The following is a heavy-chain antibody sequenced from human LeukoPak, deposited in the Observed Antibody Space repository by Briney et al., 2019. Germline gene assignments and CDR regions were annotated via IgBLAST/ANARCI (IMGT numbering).Heavy chain of an antibody. CDR1: GGTFTGYY. V-gene: IGHV1-2*02. Sequence: GSSVKVSCKASGGTFTGYYMHWVRQAPGQGLEWMGWINPNSGGTNYAQKFQGRVTMTRDTSISTAYMELSRLRSDDTAVYYCARDLVIARSWWFDPWGQGTLVTVSS. J-gene: IGHJ5*02. D-gene: IGHD2-21*01. CDR2: INPNSGGT. CDR3: ARDLVIARSWWFDP.